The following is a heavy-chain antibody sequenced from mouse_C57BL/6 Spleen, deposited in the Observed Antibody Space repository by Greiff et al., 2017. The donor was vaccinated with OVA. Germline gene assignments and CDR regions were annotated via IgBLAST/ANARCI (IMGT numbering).Heavy chain of an antibody. D-gene: IGHD2-10*02. CDR2: IYPGSGST. J-gene: IGHJ4*01. CDR1: GYTFTSYW. Sequence: QVQLKQPGAELVKPGASVKMSCKASGYTFTSYWITWVKQRPGQGLEWIGDIYPGSGSTNYNEKFKSKATLTVDTSSSTAYMQLSSLTSEDSAVYYCARSGYGNYVYYAMDYWGQGTSVTVSS. CDR3: ARSGYGNYVYYAMDY. V-gene: IGHV1-55*01.